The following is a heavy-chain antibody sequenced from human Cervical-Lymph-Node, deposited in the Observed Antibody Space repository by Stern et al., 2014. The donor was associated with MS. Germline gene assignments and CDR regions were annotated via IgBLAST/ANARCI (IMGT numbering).Heavy chain of an antibody. CDR3: ARARGDYDSNWFDS. J-gene: IGHJ5*01. D-gene: IGHD3-22*01. V-gene: IGHV1-69*06. Sequence: VQLVESGAEVNQPGSSVKVSCKASGDTISNLGINWLRQAPGQRLAWMGRIVPMFGPPNYAQKFLGRVSITEDRSTNTAQMELRTLTFEDTAVYYCARARGDYDSNWFDSWGQGTLVTVSS. CDR1: GDTISNLG. CDR2: IVPMFGPP.